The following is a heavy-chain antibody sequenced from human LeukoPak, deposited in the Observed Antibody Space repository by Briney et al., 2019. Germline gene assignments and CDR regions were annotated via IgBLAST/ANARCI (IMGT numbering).Heavy chain of an antibody. CDR3: ARVIVGATKRVFDI. D-gene: IGHD1-26*01. J-gene: IGHJ3*02. CDR1: GYTFTSYG. CDR2: ISAYNGNT. Sequence: ASVKVSCKASGYTFTSYGISWVRQAPGQGLEWMGWISAYNGNTNYAQKLQGRVTMTRDTSTSTIYMELSSLRSEDTAVYYRARVIVGATKRVFDIWGQGTMATVSS. V-gene: IGHV1-18*01.